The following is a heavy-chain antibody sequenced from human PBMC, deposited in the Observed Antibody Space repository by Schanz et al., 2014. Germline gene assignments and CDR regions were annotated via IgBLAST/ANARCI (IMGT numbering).Heavy chain of an antibody. V-gene: IGHV3-30*03. Sequence: VQLVESGGGVVQPGRSLRLSCAASGFTFSTHAMHWVRQAPGKGLEWVALVSSDGNNDYYTDSVKSRFTISRDNSRNTLYLQMNSLRAEDTAVYYCARDGYSVVVISPTESFDIWGQGTMVTVSP. CDR2: VSSDGNND. D-gene: IGHD2-21*01. CDR3: ARDGYSVVVISPTESFDI. CDR1: GFTFSTHA. J-gene: IGHJ3*02.